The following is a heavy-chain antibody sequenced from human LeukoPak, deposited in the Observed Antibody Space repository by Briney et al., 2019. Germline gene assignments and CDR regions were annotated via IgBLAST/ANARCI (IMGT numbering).Heavy chain of an antibody. CDR3: AKDRDSGYEALDY. Sequence: GGSLRLSCAASGFTFSGSTMNWVRQAPGKGLEWVSFISTSSSYIYYADSVRGRFTISRDNAKNSLYLQMNSLRAEDTAVYYCAKDRDSGYEALDYWGQGTLVTVSS. V-gene: IGHV3-21*04. CDR2: ISTSSSYI. D-gene: IGHD5-12*01. CDR1: GFTFSGST. J-gene: IGHJ4*02.